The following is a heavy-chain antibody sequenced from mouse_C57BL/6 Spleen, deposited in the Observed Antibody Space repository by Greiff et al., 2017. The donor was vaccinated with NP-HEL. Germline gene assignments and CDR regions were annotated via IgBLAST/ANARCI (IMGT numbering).Heavy chain of an antibody. D-gene: IGHD3-3*01. Sequence: VQLQQSGAELVRPGTSVKVSCKASGYAFTNYLIEWVKQRPGQGLEWIGVINPGSGGTNYNEKFKGKATLTADKSSSTAYMQLSSLTSEDSAVYFCARGGDEPFAYWGQGTLVTVSA. CDR1: GYAFTNYL. CDR3: ARGGDEPFAY. J-gene: IGHJ3*01. CDR2: INPGSGGT. V-gene: IGHV1-54*01.